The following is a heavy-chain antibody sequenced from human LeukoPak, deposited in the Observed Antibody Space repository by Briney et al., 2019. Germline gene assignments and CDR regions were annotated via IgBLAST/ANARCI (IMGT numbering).Heavy chain of an antibody. CDR1: GGSISSYY. CDR2: IYTSGST. J-gene: IGHJ4*02. Sequence: PSETLSLTCTVSGGSISSYYWSWIRQPAGKGLEWIGRIYTSGSTNYNPSLKSRVTMSVDTSKNQFSLKLSSVTAADTAVYYCARMLAAAGPPYFDYWGQGTLVTVSS. V-gene: IGHV4-4*07. CDR3: ARMLAAAGPPYFDY. D-gene: IGHD6-13*01.